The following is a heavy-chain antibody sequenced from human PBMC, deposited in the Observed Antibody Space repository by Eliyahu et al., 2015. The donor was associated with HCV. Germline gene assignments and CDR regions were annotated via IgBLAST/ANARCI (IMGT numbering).Heavy chain of an antibody. J-gene: IGHJ4*02. V-gene: IGHV4-34*01. Sequence: QVQLQQWGAGLLKPSETLSLTCAVYGGSFSGYYWSWIRQPPGKGLEWIGEINHSGSTNYNPSLKSRVTISVDTSKNQFSLKLSSVTAADTAVYYCARLAYSGYGDYWGQGTLVTVSS. CDR3: ARLAYSGYGDY. D-gene: IGHD5-12*01. CDR1: GGSFSGYY. CDR2: INHSGST.